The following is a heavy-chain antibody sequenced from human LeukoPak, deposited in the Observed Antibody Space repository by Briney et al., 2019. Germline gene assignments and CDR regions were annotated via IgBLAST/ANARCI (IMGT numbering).Heavy chain of an antibody. V-gene: IGHV3-30*03. Sequence: GGSLRLSCAASGFTFSNYGMHWVRQAPGKGLEWVAFISYAGIMAFISFDGSNRHYVDSAKGRFTISRDNSKNTLYLQMSSLRAEDTALYYCARDSGYGYSTFPTADYWGQGILVTVSS. CDR1: GFTFSNYG. CDR2: ISYAGIMAFISFDGSNR. CDR3: ARDSGYGYSTFPTADY. D-gene: IGHD5-24*01. J-gene: IGHJ4*02.